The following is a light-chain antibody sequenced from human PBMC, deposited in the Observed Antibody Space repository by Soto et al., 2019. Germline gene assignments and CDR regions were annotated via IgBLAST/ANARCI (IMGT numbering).Light chain of an antibody. CDR3: AAWDDSLNGHV. V-gene: IGLV1-44*01. Sequence: QPVLTQPPSASGTPGQRVTISCSGSSSNIGSNTGNWYQQLPGTAPKLLIYSNTQRPSGVPDRFSGSKSGTSASLAISGLQSEDEADYYCAAWDDSLNGHVFGAGTKLTVL. CDR1: SSNIGSNT. CDR2: SNT. J-gene: IGLJ1*01.